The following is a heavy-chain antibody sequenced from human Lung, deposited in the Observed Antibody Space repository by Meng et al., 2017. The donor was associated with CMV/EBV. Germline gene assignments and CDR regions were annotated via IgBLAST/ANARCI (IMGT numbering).Heavy chain of an antibody. Sequence: GESLKISCAASGFTFSSYEMNWVRQAPGKGLEWVSYISSSGSTIYYADSVKGRFTISRDNAKNSLYLQMNSLRAEDTAVYYCARVPRSRYYYGMDVWGQGXTVTVSS. CDR1: GFTFSSYE. CDR2: ISSSGSTI. D-gene: IGHD3-10*01. V-gene: IGHV3-48*03. J-gene: IGHJ6*02. CDR3: ARVPRSRYYYGMDV.